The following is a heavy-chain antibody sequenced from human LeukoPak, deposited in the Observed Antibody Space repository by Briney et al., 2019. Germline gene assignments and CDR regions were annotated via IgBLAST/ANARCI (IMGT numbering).Heavy chain of an antibody. CDR1: GYTFSGYN. Sequence: SVKVSCNASGYTFSGYNMHWVRLAPGQGLEWMGWINPNSGGTEYVQKFQGRVTMTRDTSISTAYMELSRLRSDDTAVYYCASGSLASYFDHWGQGTLVTVSS. V-gene: IGHV1-2*02. CDR2: INPNSGGT. CDR3: ASGSLASYFDH. J-gene: IGHJ4*02. D-gene: IGHD3-16*01.